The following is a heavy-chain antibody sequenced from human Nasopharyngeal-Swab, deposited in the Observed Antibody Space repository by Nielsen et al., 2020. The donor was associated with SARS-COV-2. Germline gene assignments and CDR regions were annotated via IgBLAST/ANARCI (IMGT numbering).Heavy chain of an antibody. J-gene: IGHJ4*02. V-gene: IGHV3-21*04. Sequence: GGLRLSCAASGFTFSSYSMNWVRQAPGKGLEWVSSISSSSYIYYADSVKGRFTISRDNAKNSLYLQMNSLRAEDTAVYYCVKHTGNFYGSSDFWGQGTLVTVSS. D-gene: IGHD3-10*01. CDR2: ISSSSYI. CDR3: VKHTGNFYGSSDF. CDR1: GFTFSSYS.